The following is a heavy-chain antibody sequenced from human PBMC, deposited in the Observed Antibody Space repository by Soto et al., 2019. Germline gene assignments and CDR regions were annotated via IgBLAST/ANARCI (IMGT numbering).Heavy chain of an antibody. V-gene: IGHV4-4*07. D-gene: IGHD3-3*01. Sequence: GPGPIFSSETLSLTCTVSGGSISNYFCNWIRQPAGKGLEWIGRIDNSGSTNYNPSLKSRVTMSADTSRNQFSLKLNSVTAADTAVYYCARGGQDFWSGPFDYWGQGAQVTVSS. CDR2: IDNSGST. CDR3: ARGGQDFWSGPFDY. CDR1: GGSISNYF. J-gene: IGHJ4*02.